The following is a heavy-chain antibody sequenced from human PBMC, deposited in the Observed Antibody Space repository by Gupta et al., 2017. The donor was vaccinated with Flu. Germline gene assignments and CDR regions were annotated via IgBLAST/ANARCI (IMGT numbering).Heavy chain of an antibody. V-gene: IGHV3-33*01. CDR2: IWYDGSNR. Sequence: ASGFSFSNFGIHWVRQAPGKGLEWVAVIWYDGSNRYFADSVKGRFNISRDNSKNTVYLQMNSLRTEDTAVDYCARRGYDHDAFDIWGQGTMVSVSS. D-gene: IGHD5-12*01. J-gene: IGHJ3*02. CDR3: ARRGYDHDAFDI. CDR1: GFSFSNFG.